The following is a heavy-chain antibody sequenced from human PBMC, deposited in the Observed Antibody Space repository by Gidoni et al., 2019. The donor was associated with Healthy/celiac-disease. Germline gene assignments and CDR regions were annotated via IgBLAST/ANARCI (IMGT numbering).Heavy chain of an antibody. D-gene: IGHD3-3*01. CDR1: GFTFSSYS. CDR3: ARAPNYDFWSGPSGGDY. Sequence: VQLVESGGGLVKPGGSLRLSCAASGFTFSSYSMNWVRQAPGKGLEWVSSISSSSSYIYYADSVKGRFTISRDNAKNSLYLQMNSLRAEDTAVYYCARAPNYDFWSGPSGGDYWGQGTLVTVSS. CDR2: ISSSSSYI. J-gene: IGHJ4*02. V-gene: IGHV3-21*01.